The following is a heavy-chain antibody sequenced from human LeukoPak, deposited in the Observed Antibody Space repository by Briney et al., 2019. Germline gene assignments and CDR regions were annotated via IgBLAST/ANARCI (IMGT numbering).Heavy chain of an antibody. V-gene: IGHV1-18*01. D-gene: IGHD2-15*01. Sequence: ASVKVSCKDSGDTFTSYGMSWVRQAPGQGHERMGWISAYNGNTNYAQTFQGRVTITADKCTSTAYTELSCLRTEATAVEYCARVPCSGGSCSRGGGAFYICGPGTMWTVSS. CDR1: GDTFTSYG. J-gene: IGHJ3*02. CDR3: ARVPCSGGSCSRGGGAFYI. CDR2: ISAYNGNT.